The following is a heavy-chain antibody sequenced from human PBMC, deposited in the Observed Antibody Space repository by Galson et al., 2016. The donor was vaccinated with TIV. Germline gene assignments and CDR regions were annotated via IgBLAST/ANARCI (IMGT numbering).Heavy chain of an antibody. D-gene: IGHD3-16*01. V-gene: IGHV1-3*01. CDR1: GYTFITHA. CDR2: INPDNGDT. J-gene: IGHJ4*02. CDR3: ARDRGGSGDFDY. Sequence: SLKVSCKASGYTFITHAIHWVRQAPGQRPQWMGWINPDNGDTEYSQKLLGRVTITRNTSASTAYMELSSLRYEDTAIYYCARDRGGSGDFDYWGQGSLVTVSS.